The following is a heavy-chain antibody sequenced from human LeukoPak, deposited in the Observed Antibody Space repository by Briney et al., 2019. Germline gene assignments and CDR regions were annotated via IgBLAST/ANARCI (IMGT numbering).Heavy chain of an antibody. CDR1: GASSGNW. CDR2: IYDSGGT. V-gene: IGHV4-4*01. Sequence: SETLSLTCAVSGASSGNWWSWVRQPPGRGLEWIGEIYDSGGTNYNPSLKSRVTISVDKSKNQFSLKMTSVTAADTGIYCCARNFGYWGQGILVTVSS. CDR3: ARNFGY. J-gene: IGHJ4*02.